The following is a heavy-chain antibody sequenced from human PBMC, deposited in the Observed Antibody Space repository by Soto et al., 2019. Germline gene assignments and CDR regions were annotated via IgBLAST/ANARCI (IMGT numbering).Heavy chain of an antibody. CDR2: IYYSGRT. J-gene: IGHJ4*02. Sequence: SETLSLTCIVSGESISSSSYYWGWIRQPPGKGLEWIGSIYYSGRTYYNPSFKSRVTISIDTSKNQFSLRLSSVTATDTAVYYCARQRTTVVTQAYFDHWGQGALVTVSS. CDR3: ARQRTTVVTQAYFDH. V-gene: IGHV4-39*01. D-gene: IGHD2-21*02. CDR1: GESISSSSYY.